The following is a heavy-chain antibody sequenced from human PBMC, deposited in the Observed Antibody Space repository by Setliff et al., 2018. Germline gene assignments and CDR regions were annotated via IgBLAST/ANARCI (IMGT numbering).Heavy chain of an antibody. Sequence: SETLSLTCSVSGGSISGSHYSWVWMRQPPGKRLEWIGSTYYNGTAYYDPSLQSRVAISVDTSKNYFSLDVSSVTAADTAVYYCVRESRSTWYRRDFWGQGTLVTVSS. CDR1: GGSISGSHYS. CDR2: TYYNGTA. V-gene: IGHV4-39*02. J-gene: IGHJ4*02. CDR3: VRESRSTWYRRDF. D-gene: IGHD6-13*01.